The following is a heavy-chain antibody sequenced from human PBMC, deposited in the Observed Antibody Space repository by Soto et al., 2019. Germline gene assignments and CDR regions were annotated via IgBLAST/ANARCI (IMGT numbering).Heavy chain of an antibody. J-gene: IGHJ4*02. CDR3: ARGSTAMAPFDY. CDR1: GFTFSSYG. V-gene: IGHV3-33*01. CDR2: IWYDGSNK. D-gene: IGHD5-18*01. Sequence: GGSLRLSCAASGFTFSSYGMHWVRQAPGKGLEWVAVIWYDGSNKYYADSVKGRFTISRDNSKNTLYLQMNSLRAEDTAVYYCARGSTAMAPFDYWGQGTLVTVSS.